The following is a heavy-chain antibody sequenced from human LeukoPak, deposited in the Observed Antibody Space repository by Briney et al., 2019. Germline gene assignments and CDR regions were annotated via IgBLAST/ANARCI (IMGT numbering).Heavy chain of an antibody. CDR1: GFPFSSYG. J-gene: IGHJ1*01. CDR3: ARDGGYDGDYAYFQH. CDR2: IWYDGSNK. V-gene: IGHV3-33*01. Sequence: GSLPLSCAASGFPFSSYGMHWVRRAPGKGREWVAVIWYDGSNKYYADSGKGRFTISRDNSKNTLYPQMNSLRAEDTAVYYCARDGGYDGDYAYFQHWGQGTLVTVSS. D-gene: IGHD4-17*01.